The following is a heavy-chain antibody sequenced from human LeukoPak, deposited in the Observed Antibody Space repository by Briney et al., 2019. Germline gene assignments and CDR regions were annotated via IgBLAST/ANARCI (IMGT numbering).Heavy chain of an antibody. D-gene: IGHD3-3*01. CDR1: GGSFSGYY. J-gene: IGHJ3*02. CDR3: ARGLYYDFDAFDI. Sequence: SETLSLTRAVYGGSFSGYYWSWIRQPPGKGLEWIGEINHSGSTNYNPSLKSRVTISVDTSKNQFSLKLSSVTAADTAVYYCARGLYYDFDAFDIWGQGTMVTVSS. CDR2: INHSGST. V-gene: IGHV4-34*01.